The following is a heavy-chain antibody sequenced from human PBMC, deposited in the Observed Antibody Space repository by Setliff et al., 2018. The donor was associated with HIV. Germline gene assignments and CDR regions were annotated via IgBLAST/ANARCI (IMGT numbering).Heavy chain of an antibody. Sequence: GGSLRLSCVASGFSFNSYAMTWVRQAPGKGLEWVAAISGSGGVSHFAASVKGRFTMSRDTSSNMVSLQMSSLRVEDTAIYYCGNKGGQVWGPGTLVTVSS. CDR2: ISGSGGVS. D-gene: IGHD3-16*01. J-gene: IGHJ1*01. CDR1: GFSFNSYA. V-gene: IGHV3-23*01. CDR3: GNKGGQV.